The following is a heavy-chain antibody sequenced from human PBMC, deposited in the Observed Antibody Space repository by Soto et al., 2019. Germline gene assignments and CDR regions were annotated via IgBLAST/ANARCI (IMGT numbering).Heavy chain of an antibody. J-gene: IGHJ4*02. CDR3: ERGSPHDEALDY. CDR2: IYYSGST. Sequence: PSETLSLTCTVSGGSISSYYWSWIRQPPGKGLEWIGYIYYSGSTNYNPSLKSRVTISVETSKKQFSLKLSSVTAAETAVYYCERGSPHDEALDYWGQGTLVTVS. CDR1: GGSISSYY. V-gene: IGHV4-59*01.